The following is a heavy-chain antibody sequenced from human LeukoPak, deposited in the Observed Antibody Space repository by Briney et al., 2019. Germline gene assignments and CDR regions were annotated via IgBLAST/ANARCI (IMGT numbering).Heavy chain of an antibody. V-gene: IGHV4-39*07. CDR3: ARRHGSGSYCGRNRECHWYFDL. CDR1: GGSISSSSYY. J-gene: IGHJ2*01. Sequence: PSETLSLTCTVSGGSISSSSYYWGWIRQPPGKGLEWIGSIYYSGSTNYNPSLKSRVTISVDTSKNQFSLKLSSVTAADTAVYYCARRHGSGSYCGRNRECHWYFDLWGRGTLVTVSS. CDR2: IYYSGST. D-gene: IGHD3-10*01.